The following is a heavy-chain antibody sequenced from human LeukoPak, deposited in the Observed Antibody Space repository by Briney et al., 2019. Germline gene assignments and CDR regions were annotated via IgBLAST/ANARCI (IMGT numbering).Heavy chain of an antibody. J-gene: IGHJ4*02. Sequence: GGSLRLSCAAAGFTFSSYWMHWVRQAPGKGLVWVSRIISDGSSTSYADSVKGGFTISRDNSQNTLYLQMSSLRAEDPAVYYCAKSGGKLLWFGELTYWGQGTLVSVS. CDR2: IISDGSST. D-gene: IGHD3-10*01. CDR1: GFTFSSYW. V-gene: IGHV3-74*01. CDR3: AKSGGKLLWFGELTY.